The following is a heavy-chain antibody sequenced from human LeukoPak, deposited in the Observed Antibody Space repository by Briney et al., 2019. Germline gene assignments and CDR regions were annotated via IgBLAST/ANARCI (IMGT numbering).Heavy chain of an antibody. V-gene: IGHV3-30*02. CDR1: GFTFSSYG. J-gene: IGHJ3*02. CDR3: AKDPVYYGSGSRGAFDI. D-gene: IGHD3-10*01. Sequence: GGSLRLSCAASGFTFSSYGVHWVRQAPGKGLEWVAFIRYDGSNKYYADSVKGRFTISRDNSKNTLYLQMNSLRAEDTAVYYCAKDPVYYGSGSRGAFDIWGQGTMVTVSS. CDR2: IRYDGSNK.